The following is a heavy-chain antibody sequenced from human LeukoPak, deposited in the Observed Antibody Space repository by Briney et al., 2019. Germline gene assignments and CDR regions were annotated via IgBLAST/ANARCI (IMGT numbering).Heavy chain of an antibody. J-gene: IGHJ4*02. D-gene: IGHD1-26*01. CDR1: GFTFSNYD. CDR2: IGFAGDT. Sequence: GGSLRFSCAASGFTFSNYDMHWVRQTIGKGLEWVSIIGFAGDTYYPGSVRGRFTISRENAKNSLYLQMNSLRVEDTALYFCARGADAAYDYWGQGTLVTVSS. CDR3: ARGADAAYDY. V-gene: IGHV3-13*04.